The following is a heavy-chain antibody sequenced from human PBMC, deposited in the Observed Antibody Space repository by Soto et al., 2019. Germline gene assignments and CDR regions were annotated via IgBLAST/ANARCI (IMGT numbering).Heavy chain of an antibody. J-gene: IGHJ6*02. V-gene: IGHV1-2*02. D-gene: IGHD5-12*01. CDR3: ARHSQGPDPKWLRFPPFYYYYGMDV. CDR2: INPNSGGT. Sequence: QVQLVQSGAEVKKPGASVKVSCKASGYTFTGYYMHWVRQAPGQGLEWMGWINPNSGGTNYAQKFQGRVTMTRDTSISTAYMELSRLRSDDTAVYYCARHSQGPDPKWLRFPPFYYYYGMDVWGQGTTVTVSS. CDR1: GYTFTGYY.